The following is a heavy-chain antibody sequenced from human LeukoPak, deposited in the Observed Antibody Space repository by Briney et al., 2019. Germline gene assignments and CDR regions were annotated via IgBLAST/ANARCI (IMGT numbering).Heavy chain of an antibody. J-gene: IGHJ5*02. Sequence: PGGSLRLSCAATGPAFNMYWMHWVRQAPGKGLVWVSHIDRDGRRTSYAASVKGRFTISRDNAKNTLYLQMNSLRVEDTAIYYCTRNPDGLNWFDPWCQGTLVTVSS. CDR1: GPAFNMYW. CDR3: TRNPDGLNWFDP. CDR2: IDRDGRRT. D-gene: IGHD1-14*01. V-gene: IGHV3-74*01.